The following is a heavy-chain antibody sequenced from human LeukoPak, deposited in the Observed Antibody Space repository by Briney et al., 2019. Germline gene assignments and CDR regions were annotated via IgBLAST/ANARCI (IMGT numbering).Heavy chain of an antibody. Sequence: SVKVSCKASGGTFSSYAISWVRQAPGQGLEWMGGIIPIFGTANYAQKFQGRVTITADESTSTAYMELSSLRSEDTAVYYCARDLDIREYYYYGMDVWGQGTTVTVSS. CDR2: IIPIFGTA. J-gene: IGHJ6*02. V-gene: IGHV1-69*13. CDR1: GGTFSSYA. D-gene: IGHD2-2*03. CDR3: ARDLDIREYYYYGMDV.